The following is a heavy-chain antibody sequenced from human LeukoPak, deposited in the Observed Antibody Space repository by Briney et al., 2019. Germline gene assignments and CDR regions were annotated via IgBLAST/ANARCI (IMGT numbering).Heavy chain of an antibody. CDR2: AYYSGST. Sequence: SETLSLTCTVSGGSISSSSYYWGWIRQPPGKGLEWIGSAYYSGSTYYNPSLKSRVTISVDTSKNQFSLKLSSVTAADTAVYYCARRIRYYYGSGSSSSPYFDYWGQGTLVTVSS. V-gene: IGHV4-39*01. CDR3: ARRIRYYYGSGSSSSPYFDY. D-gene: IGHD3-10*01. J-gene: IGHJ4*02. CDR1: GGSISSSSYY.